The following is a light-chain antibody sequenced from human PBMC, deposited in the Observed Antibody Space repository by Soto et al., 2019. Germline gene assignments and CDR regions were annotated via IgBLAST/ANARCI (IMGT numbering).Light chain of an antibody. CDR3: QQSYSTPVT. CDR1: QSISSY. V-gene: IGKV1-39*01. J-gene: IGKJ1*01. Sequence: DIQMTQSPSSLSASVGDRVTITCRASQSISSYLNWYQQKPGKPPKLLISAASSLQSGVPSRFSGSGCGTDFTLTISSRQPEDFATYYFQQSYSTPVTFGQGTKVEIK. CDR2: AAS.